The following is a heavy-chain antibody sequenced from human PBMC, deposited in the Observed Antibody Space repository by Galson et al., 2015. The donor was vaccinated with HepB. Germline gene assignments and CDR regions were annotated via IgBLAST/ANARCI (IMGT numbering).Heavy chain of an antibody. CDR1: GFTFSRYE. CDR2: ISSSGSTI. J-gene: IGHJ4*02. CDR3: ARGLADFYDSSNFPFDY. Sequence: SLRLSCAASGFTFSRYEMNWVRQAPGKGLEWISYISSSGSTIYYADAVKGHFTISRDNARNSLYLQMNSLRAEDTAVYYCARGLADFYDSSNFPFDYWGQGMLVTVSS. D-gene: IGHD3-22*01. V-gene: IGHV3-48*03.